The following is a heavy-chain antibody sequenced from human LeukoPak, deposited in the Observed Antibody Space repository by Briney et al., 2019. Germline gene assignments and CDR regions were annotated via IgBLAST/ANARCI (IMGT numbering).Heavy chain of an antibody. V-gene: IGHV4-34*01. Sequence: SETLSLTCVVYGGSFSGSYWSWIRQPPGKGLEWIGEIYQSGTTNYNPSLTSRVSISVDTSKKQFSLTLTSMNAADTAVYYCARVPHYYFGYGYFDSWGQGTLVTVSS. CDR3: ARVPHYYFGYGYFDS. CDR2: IYQSGTT. D-gene: IGHD3-10*01. J-gene: IGHJ4*02. CDR1: GGSFSGSY.